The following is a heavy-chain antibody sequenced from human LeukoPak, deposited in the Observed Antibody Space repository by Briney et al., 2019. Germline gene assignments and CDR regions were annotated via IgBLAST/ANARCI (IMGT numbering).Heavy chain of an antibody. V-gene: IGHV3-23*01. CDR3: AKDARYCSSTSCSLGMDV. D-gene: IGHD2-2*01. CDR2: ISGSGGST. J-gene: IGHJ6*02. CDR1: GFTFSSYA. Sequence: GGSLRLSCAASGFTFSSYAMSWVRQAPGKGLEWVSAISGSGGSTYYADSVKGRFTISRDNPKNTLYLQMNSLRAEDTAVYYCAKDARYCSSTSCSLGMDVWGQGTTVTVSS.